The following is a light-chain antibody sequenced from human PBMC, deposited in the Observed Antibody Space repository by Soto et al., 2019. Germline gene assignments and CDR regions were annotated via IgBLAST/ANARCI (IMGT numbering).Light chain of an antibody. V-gene: IGLV2-11*01. CDR2: DVN. CDR3: CSYAGSYTVWV. Sequence: QSALTQPRSVSGSPGQSVTISCTGTSSDVGGYNFVSWYQQYPGKAPKLMIYDVNVRPSGVPDRFSGSKSGNTASLTISVLQAEDEADYYCCSYAGSYTVWVFGGGTKLTVL. J-gene: IGLJ3*02. CDR1: SSDVGGYNF.